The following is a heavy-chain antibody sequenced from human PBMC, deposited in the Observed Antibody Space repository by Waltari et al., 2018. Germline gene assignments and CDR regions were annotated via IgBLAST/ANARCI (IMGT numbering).Heavy chain of an antibody. Sequence: QVQLVQSGAEVKKPGASVKVSCKASGYTFTSYYMHWVRQAPGQGLEWMGIINPSGGSTSYAQKFQGRVTMTRDTSTSTVYMELNSLRAEDTAVYYCAAGIAAAHYYFDYWGQGTLVTVSS. D-gene: IGHD6-13*01. CDR1: GYTFTSYY. CDR3: AAGIAAAHYYFDY. V-gene: IGHV1-46*01. CDR2: INPSGGST. J-gene: IGHJ4*02.